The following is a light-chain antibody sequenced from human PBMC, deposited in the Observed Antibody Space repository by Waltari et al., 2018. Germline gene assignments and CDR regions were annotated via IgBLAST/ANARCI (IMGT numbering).Light chain of an antibody. Sequence: QSALTQPRSVSGSPGQSVTISCTGTSSDVGGYNYVSWYQQYPGKAPKLMIDDVHNWPSGVPDRFSGSKSGTTASLTISGLQADDEADYYCCSYAGTYSLVFGGGTKLTVL. CDR3: CSYAGTYSLV. CDR2: DVH. V-gene: IGLV2-11*01. CDR1: SSDVGGYNY. J-gene: IGLJ2*01.